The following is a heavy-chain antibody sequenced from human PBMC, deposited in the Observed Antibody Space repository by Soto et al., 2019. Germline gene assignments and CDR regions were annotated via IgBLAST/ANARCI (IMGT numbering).Heavy chain of an antibody. CDR3: ARYYYDCSGYGPWDYYYYGMDV. V-gene: IGHV1-69*13. Sequence: SVKVSCKASGGTFSSYAISWVRQAPGQGLEWMGGIIPIFGTANYAQKFQGRVTITADESTSTAYMELSSLRSEDTAVYYCARYYYDCSGYGPWDYYYYGMDVWGQGTTVTVSS. J-gene: IGHJ6*02. CDR1: GGTFSSYA. CDR2: IIPIFGTA. D-gene: IGHD3-22*01.